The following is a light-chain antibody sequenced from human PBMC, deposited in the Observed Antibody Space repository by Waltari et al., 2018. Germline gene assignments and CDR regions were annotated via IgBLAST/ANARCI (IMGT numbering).Light chain of an antibody. J-gene: IGKJ1*01. CDR1: QSVGTS. Sequence: EIVLTQSPGTLSLSPGESATLSCRASQSVGTSVTWYQHKPGQAPRLLIYDVSNRATAIPDRFSGSGSGTDFTLTISSLEPEDFAVYYCHQRSNWPRTFGQGTKVELK. CDR3: HQRSNWPRT. CDR2: DVS. V-gene: IGKV3-11*01.